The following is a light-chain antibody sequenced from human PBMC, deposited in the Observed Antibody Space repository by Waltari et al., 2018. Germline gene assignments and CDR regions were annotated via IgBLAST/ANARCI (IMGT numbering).Light chain of an antibody. CDR1: GSAVGNYKR. V-gene: IGLV2-23*02. J-gene: IGLJ2*01. CDR2: EVS. Sequence: QSALTQPASVSGSPGQSITLSCTGTGSAVGNYKRVSRYQQHPSKAPKPLIYEVSKRPSGLSVRFADCRAGDMASRTSCGVQPEDEAEYFCSSYAGSSKGVFGGETKVTVL. CDR3: SSYAGSSKGV.